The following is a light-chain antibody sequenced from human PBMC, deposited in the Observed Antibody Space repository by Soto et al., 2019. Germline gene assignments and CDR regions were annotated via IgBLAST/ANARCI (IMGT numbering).Light chain of an antibody. Sequence: QSVLTQPPSASGTPGQRVTISCSGSSSNIGSEAVNWYQQLPGTAPKLLIYGDNQRPSGVPDRFSGSKSGTSASLAISGLQSEDEAAYYCAAWDDSLNGPVFGGGTKLTVL. CDR3: AAWDDSLNGPV. J-gene: IGLJ3*02. CDR1: SSNIGSEA. V-gene: IGLV1-44*01. CDR2: GDN.